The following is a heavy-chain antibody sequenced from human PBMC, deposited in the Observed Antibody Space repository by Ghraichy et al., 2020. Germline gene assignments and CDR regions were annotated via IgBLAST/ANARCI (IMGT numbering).Heavy chain of an antibody. CDR1: GGSFSGYY. CDR2: INHSGST. V-gene: IGHV4-34*01. J-gene: IGHJ4*02. Sequence: SETLSLTCAVYGGSFSGYYWSWIRQPPGKGLEWIGEINHSGSTNYNPSLKSRVTISVDTSKNQFSPKLSSVTAADTAVYYCAREDYYDSSGYDYWGQGTLVTVSS. CDR3: AREDYYDSSGYDY. D-gene: IGHD3-22*01.